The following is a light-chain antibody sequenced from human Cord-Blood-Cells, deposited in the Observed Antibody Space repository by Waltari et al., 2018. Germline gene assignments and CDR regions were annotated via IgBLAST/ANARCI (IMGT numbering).Light chain of an antibody. CDR1: QSLLHSNGYNY. J-gene: IGKJ2*01. CDR2: LGS. V-gene: IGKV2-28*01. Sequence: DIVMTQSPLSLPVTPGEPASISCRSSQSLLHSNGYNYLDWYLQKPGQSPQLLIYLGSNRASGVPDRFSGSGSGTDFTLKISRVEAEYVGVYYCIQALQTPYTFGQGTKLEIK. CDR3: IQALQTPYT.